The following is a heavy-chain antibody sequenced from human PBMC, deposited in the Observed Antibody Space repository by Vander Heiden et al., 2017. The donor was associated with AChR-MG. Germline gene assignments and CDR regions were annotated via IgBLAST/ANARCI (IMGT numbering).Heavy chain of an antibody. V-gene: IGHV4-34*01. CDR2: INHSGST. CDR1: GGAFSGYY. CDR3: ARGLWSGYHPTLPSWFDP. D-gene: IGHD3-3*01. J-gene: IGHJ5*02. Sequence: QVPLQQWRSGLLQPSATLSLTCAVHGGAFSGYYWGWIRQPPGKGLEGIGEINHSGSTKYNPSLKSRVTISVDTSKNQFSLKLSSVTAADTAVYYCARGLWSGYHPTLPSWFDPWGQGTLVTVSS.